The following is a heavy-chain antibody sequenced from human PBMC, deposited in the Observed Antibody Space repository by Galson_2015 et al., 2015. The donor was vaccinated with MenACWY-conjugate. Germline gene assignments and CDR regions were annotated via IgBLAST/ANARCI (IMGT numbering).Heavy chain of an antibody. J-gene: IGHJ4*02. CDR3: ARDNNWTQDS. CDR1: GFTFSNYW. Sequence: SLRLSCAASGFTFSNYWMHWVRQAPGKGLEWVSYIRADSSFSNYADSVKGRFTISTDNAKNLVYLQMDGLGDEDTAVYSSARDNNWTQDSWGQGTLVTVSS. D-gene: IGHD1-1*01. CDR2: IRADSSFS. V-gene: IGHV3-74*01.